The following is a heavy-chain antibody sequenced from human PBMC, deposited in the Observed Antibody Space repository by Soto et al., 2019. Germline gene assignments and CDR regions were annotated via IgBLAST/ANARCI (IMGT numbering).Heavy chain of an antibody. V-gene: IGHV3-21*01. CDR1: GFTFSTYT. J-gene: IGHJ4*02. Sequence: SSLPRSCAASGFTFSTYTMNWVRQAPGKGLEWVSSISSSSDYIYYAPSVRGRFTISRDNAKRSLYLQMMSLTAEDTAIYYCVRGGGGGLCDHWCEGTRVTVCS. CDR3: VRGGGGGLCDH. CDR2: ISSSSDYI. D-gene: IGHD2-15*01.